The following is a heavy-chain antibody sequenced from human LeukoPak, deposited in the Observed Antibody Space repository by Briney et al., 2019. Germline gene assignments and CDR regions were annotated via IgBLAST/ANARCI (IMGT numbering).Heavy chain of an antibody. CDR1: GYTFNNYA. D-gene: IGHD6-13*01. V-gene: IGHV7-4-1*02. CDR3: ATSPGIAAPSGYYFDH. Sequence: GASVKVSCKASGYTFNNYAMNWVRQAPGQGPECMGWINTNTGNPTYAQGFTGRFVFSVDTSVSTAYLQISSLKAEDTAVYYCATSPGIAAPSGYYFDHWGQGTLVTVSS. J-gene: IGHJ4*02. CDR2: INTNTGNP.